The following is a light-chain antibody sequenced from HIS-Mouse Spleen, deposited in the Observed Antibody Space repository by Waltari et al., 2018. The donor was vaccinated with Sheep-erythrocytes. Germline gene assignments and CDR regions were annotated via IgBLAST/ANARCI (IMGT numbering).Light chain of an antibody. CDR2: DVS. CDR1: SSDVGGYNY. Sequence: QSALTQPRSVSGSPGQSVTISCTGTSSDVGGYNYVSWYQQHPGKAPKPMIYDVSNLPTRCPDRFSGSKSGNTASLTISGLQAEDEADYYCCSYAGSYNHVFATGTKVTVL. CDR3: CSYAGSYNHV. J-gene: IGLJ1*01. V-gene: IGLV2-11*01.